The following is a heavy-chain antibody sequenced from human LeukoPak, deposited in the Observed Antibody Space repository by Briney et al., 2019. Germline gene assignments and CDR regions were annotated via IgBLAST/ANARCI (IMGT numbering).Heavy chain of an antibody. CDR3: AKLLCSGGSCYSKYYYYYYGMDV. CDR1: GFTFSTYA. V-gene: IGHV3-23*01. Sequence: GGSLRLSCTASGFTFSTYAMSWVRQAPGKGLEWVSAISGSGGSTFYADSVKGRFTISRDTSKNTLYLQMNSLRAEDTAVYYCAKLLCSGGSCYSKYYYYYYGMDVWGQGTTVTVSS. J-gene: IGHJ6*02. D-gene: IGHD2-15*01. CDR2: ISGSGGST.